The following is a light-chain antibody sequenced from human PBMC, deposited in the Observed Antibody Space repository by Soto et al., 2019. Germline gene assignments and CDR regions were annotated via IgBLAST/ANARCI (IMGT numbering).Light chain of an antibody. J-gene: IGKJ1*01. CDR1: QHISNY. CDR2: IAT. CDR3: QQSYNTPWT. V-gene: IGKV1-39*01. Sequence: DIQMTQSPSSLSASVGDGVTITCRASQHISNYLNWYQQKRGKAPKLLIYIATTLQSGVPSRFSGSGSGTDFTLTISSLQPEDFATYYCQQSYNTPWTFGQGTKVDIK.